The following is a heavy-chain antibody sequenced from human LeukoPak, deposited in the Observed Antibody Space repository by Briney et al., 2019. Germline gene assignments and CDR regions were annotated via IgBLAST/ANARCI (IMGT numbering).Heavy chain of an antibody. CDR1: GFTFSNYP. CDR2: VVGSGDTT. CDR3: SKGNIAASATSLHFDY. D-gene: IGHD6-6*01. J-gene: IGHJ4*02. Sequence: GGSLRLSCAAPGFTFSNYPMGWVRQARGGGLGWVSGVVGSGDTTYYADSVKGRFTISRDNSKNTLYLQMSSLRAEDTALYYCSKGNIAASATSLHFDYWGQGTLVTVSS. V-gene: IGHV3-23*01.